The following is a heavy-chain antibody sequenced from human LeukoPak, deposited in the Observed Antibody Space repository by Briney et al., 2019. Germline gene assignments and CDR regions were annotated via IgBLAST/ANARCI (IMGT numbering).Heavy chain of an antibody. CDR1: GFTFSSYG. V-gene: IGHV3-30*02. D-gene: IGHD5-18*01. CDR3: AKAGGGYSYGRLDY. J-gene: IGHJ4*02. Sequence: AGGSLRLSCAASGFTFSSYGMHWVRQAPGKGLEWVAFIRYDGSNKYYADSVKGRFTISRDNSKNTLYLQMNSLRAEDTAVYYCAKAGGGYSYGRLDYWGQGTLVTVSS. CDR2: IRYDGSNK.